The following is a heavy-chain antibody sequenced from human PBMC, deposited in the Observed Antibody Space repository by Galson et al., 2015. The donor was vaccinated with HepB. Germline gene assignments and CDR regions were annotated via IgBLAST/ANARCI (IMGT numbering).Heavy chain of an antibody. CDR3: ARARHYSSGWYGAFDI. V-gene: IGHV1-18*01. CDR2: ISAYNGNT. CDR1: GYTFTSYG. D-gene: IGHD6-19*01. J-gene: IGHJ3*02. Sequence: SVKVSCKASGYTFTSYGISWVRLAPGQGLEWMGWISAYNGNTNYAQKLQGRVTMTTDTSTSTAYMELRSLRSDDTAVYYCARARHYSSGWYGAFDIWGQGTMVTVSS.